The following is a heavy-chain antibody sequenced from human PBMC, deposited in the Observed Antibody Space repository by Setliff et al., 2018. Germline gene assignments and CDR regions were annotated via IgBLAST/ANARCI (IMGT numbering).Heavy chain of an antibody. V-gene: IGHV5-51*01. CDR2: IYPGASDT. Sequence: GESLKISCKGSGYSFTSYWIGWVRRMPGKGLEWMGIIYPGASDTRYSPSFQGQVTISADKSISTAYLQWSSLKASDTAMYYCASHQRIYYDILTSPYYYGMDVWGQGTTVTVSS. D-gene: IGHD3-9*01. CDR3: ASHQRIYYDILTSPYYYGMDV. J-gene: IGHJ6*02. CDR1: GYSFTSYW.